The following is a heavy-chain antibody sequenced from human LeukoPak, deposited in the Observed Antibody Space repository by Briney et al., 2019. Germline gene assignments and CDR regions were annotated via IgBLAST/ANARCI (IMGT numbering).Heavy chain of an antibody. CDR3: ARSPQSAAMFGWFDP. Sequence: ASVKVSCKASGGTFSSYAISWVRQAPGQGLEWMGGIIPIFGTANYAQKFQGRVTITADESTSTAYMELSSLRSEDTAVYYCARSPQSAAMFGWFDPWGQGTLVTVSS. CDR2: IIPIFGTA. CDR1: GGTFSSYA. D-gene: IGHD2-2*01. V-gene: IGHV1-69*13. J-gene: IGHJ5*02.